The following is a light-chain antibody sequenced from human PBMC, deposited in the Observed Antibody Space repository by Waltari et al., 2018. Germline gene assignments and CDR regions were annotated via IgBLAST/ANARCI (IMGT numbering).Light chain of an antibody. V-gene: IGKV4-1*01. CDR2: WAS. Sequence: DIVMTQSPDSLAVSLGERVHIHCSSSQNLLYNSDNKNYLAWFQQKPGQPPKLLIYWASTRESGVPDRFSGSGSGTEFTLTISSLQAADVAVYYCQQCYSTPYTFGQGTKLEIK. CDR3: QQCYSTPYT. J-gene: IGKJ2*01. CDR1: QNLLYNSDNKNY.